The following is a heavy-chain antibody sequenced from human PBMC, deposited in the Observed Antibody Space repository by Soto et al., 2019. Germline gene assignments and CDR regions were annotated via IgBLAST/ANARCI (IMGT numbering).Heavy chain of an antibody. CDR1: GFTFSIYG. Sequence: EVQLLESGGGLVQPGGSLRLSCAASGFTFSIYGMSWVRQAPGKGLEWVSGIGSSGSNTYYADSVKGRFTISRDNPKNSLYLQMNSLRAEDTAVYYCASSSPASDYWGQGTLGTVSS. J-gene: IGHJ4*02. CDR3: ASSSPASDY. CDR2: IGSSGSNT. D-gene: IGHD3-10*01. V-gene: IGHV3-23*01.